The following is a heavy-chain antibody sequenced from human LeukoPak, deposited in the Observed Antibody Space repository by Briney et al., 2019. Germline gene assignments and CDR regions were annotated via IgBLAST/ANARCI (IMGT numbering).Heavy chain of an antibody. CDR2: ISAYNAYT. D-gene: IGHD5-12*01. CDR3: ARVVPRSEGYSGYDWQLDLSGYYFDY. Sequence: ASVKVSCKASGYTFTSYGITWVRQAPGQGLEWMGWISAYNAYTYYAQKLQGRVTMTRDTSISTAYMELSRLRSDDTAVYYCARVVPRSEGYSGYDWQLDLSGYYFDYWGQGTLVTVSS. CDR1: GYTFTSYG. V-gene: IGHV1-18*01. J-gene: IGHJ4*02.